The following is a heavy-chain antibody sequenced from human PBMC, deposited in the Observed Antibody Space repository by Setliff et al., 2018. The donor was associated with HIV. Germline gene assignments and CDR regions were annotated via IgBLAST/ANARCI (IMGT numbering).Heavy chain of an antibody. D-gene: IGHD6-19*01. CDR3: ARGGQWLA. Sequence: VASVKVSCKASGYTFTSYALHWVRQAPGQRLEWMGWVNADNGNTKYSEKFQGRVTITRDTAASTVYMELSSLKSEDAAVYYCARGGQWLAWGQGTLVTVSS. CDR1: GYTFTSYA. CDR2: VNADNGNT. J-gene: IGHJ5*02. V-gene: IGHV1-3*01.